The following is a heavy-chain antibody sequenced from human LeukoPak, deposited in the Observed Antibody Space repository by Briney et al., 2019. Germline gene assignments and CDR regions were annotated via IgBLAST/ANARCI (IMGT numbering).Heavy chain of an antibody. CDR1: GGSFSGYY. D-gene: IGHD2-2*01. J-gene: IGHJ5*02. CDR2: INHSGST. V-gene: IGHV4-34*01. Sequence: TSETLSLTCAVYGGSFSGYYWSWIRQPPGKGLEWIGEINHSGSTNYNPSLKSRVTISVDTSKNQFSLKLSSVTAADTAVYYCARERCLGYCSSTSTRRGWFDPWGQGTLVTVSS. CDR3: ARERCLGYCSSTSTRRGWFDP.